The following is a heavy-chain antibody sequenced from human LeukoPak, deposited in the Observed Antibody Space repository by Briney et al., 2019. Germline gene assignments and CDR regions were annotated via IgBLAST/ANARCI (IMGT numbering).Heavy chain of an antibody. Sequence: GGSLRLSCAASGFTFNDYYMSWIRQAPGKGRKGLSYINIGGTNTHYADSVKGRFTISRDNAKKSLYLEMNNLRAEDTAVYYCATDGAGFDTWGQGVLVTVSS. CDR2: INIGGTNT. J-gene: IGHJ5*02. CDR3: ATDGAGFDT. V-gene: IGHV3-11*01. CDR1: GFTFNDYY.